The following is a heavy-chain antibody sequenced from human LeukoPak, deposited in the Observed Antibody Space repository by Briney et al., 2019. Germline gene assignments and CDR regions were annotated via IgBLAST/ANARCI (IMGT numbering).Heavy chain of an antibody. J-gene: IGHJ3*02. Sequence: GSSVKVSCKASEGTFSNHAITWVRQAPGQGLEWVGGVIPVFAITDFVQKFQGRVTFTTDETTSTAYMELSGLRSEDTAIYYCARVDPTLDPDAFDIWGQGTMVTVSS. CDR3: ARVDPTLDPDAFDI. D-gene: IGHD4-11*01. CDR1: EGTFSNHA. CDR2: VIPVFAIT. V-gene: IGHV1-69*05.